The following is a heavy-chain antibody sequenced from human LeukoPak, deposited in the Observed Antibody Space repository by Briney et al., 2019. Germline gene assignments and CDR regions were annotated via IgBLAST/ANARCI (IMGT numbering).Heavy chain of an antibody. CDR1: GGSISSSNW. J-gene: IGHJ4*02. D-gene: IGHD3-22*01. Sequence: PSETLSLTCAVSGGSISSSNWWSWVRQPPGKGLEWIGEIYHSGSTNYNPSLKSRVTISVDKSKNQFSLKPSSVTAADTAVYYCATHTNYYDSSGYRYYFDYWGQGTLVTVSS. V-gene: IGHV4-4*02. CDR3: ATHTNYYDSSGYRYYFDY. CDR2: IYHSGST.